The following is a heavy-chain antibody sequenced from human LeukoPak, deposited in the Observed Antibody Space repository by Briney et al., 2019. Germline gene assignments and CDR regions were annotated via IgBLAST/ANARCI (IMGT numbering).Heavy chain of an antibody. Sequence: GGSLTLSCAAFGFTFSSYGIHWVRQAPGKGPVWVSRINSDGTSTTYADPVKGRFTISRDSAKNTVYLQMNSLRAEDTAVYYCVRGGGADRPYGLDVWGQGTTVTVSS. CDR3: VRGGGADRPYGLDV. CDR2: INSDGTST. D-gene: IGHD6-6*01. CDR1: GFTFSSYG. J-gene: IGHJ6*02. V-gene: IGHV3-74*01.